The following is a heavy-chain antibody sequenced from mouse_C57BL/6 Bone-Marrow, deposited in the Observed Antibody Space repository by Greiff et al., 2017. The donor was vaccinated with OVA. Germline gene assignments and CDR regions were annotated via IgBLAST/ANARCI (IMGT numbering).Heavy chain of an antibody. CDR3: KVYYYGPWYFDV. D-gene: IGHD1-1*01. Sequence: VQLQQSGAELARPGASVKLSCKASGYTFTSYGISWVKQRTGQGLEWIGEIYPRSGNTYYNEKFKGKATLTADKSSSTAYMELRILTSEDSAVYFCKVYYYGPWYFDVWGTGTTVTVSS. CDR1: GYTFTSYG. CDR2: IYPRSGNT. V-gene: IGHV1-81*01. J-gene: IGHJ1*03.